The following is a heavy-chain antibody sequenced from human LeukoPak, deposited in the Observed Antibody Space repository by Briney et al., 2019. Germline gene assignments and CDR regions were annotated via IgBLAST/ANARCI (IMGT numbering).Heavy chain of an antibody. CDR3: AKDGEQQLIRGYFDY. Sequence: GGSLRLSCAASGFTFSNYGMSWVRQAPGKGLEWVSAISGSGGSTYYADSVKGRFTISRDNSKNTLYLQMNSLRGEDTAIYYCAKDGEQQLIRGYFDYWGQGALVTVSS. J-gene: IGHJ4*02. CDR1: GFTFSNYG. CDR2: ISGSGGST. D-gene: IGHD6-13*01. V-gene: IGHV3-23*01.